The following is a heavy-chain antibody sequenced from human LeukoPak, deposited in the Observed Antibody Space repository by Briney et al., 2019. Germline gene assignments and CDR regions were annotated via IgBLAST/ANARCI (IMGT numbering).Heavy chain of an antibody. CDR3: ATAFNSGYDFFSIARDWFDP. CDR1: GYTLTELS. D-gene: IGHD5-12*01. Sequence: ASVTVSCTVSGYTLTELSMHWVRQAPGKGLEWMGGFDPEDGETIYAQKFQGRVTMTEDTSTDTAYMELSSLRSEDTAVYYCATAFNSGYDFFSIARDWFDPWGQGTLVTVSS. V-gene: IGHV1-24*01. J-gene: IGHJ5*02. CDR2: FDPEDGET.